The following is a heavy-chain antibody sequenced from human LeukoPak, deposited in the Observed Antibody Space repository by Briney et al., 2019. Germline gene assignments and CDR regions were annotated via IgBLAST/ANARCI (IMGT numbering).Heavy chain of an antibody. Sequence: PSETLSLTCTVSGGSISSGDYYWSWIRQPPGKGLEWIEYIYYSRSTYYNPSLKSRFTRSVDTSKNQFSLKLSSVTAADTAVYYCARDQKYYYDSSGNFWGQGTMVTVSS. CDR2: IYYSRST. CDR3: ARDQKYYYDSSGNF. CDR1: GGSISSGDYY. V-gene: IGHV4-30-4*08. J-gene: IGHJ3*01. D-gene: IGHD3-22*01.